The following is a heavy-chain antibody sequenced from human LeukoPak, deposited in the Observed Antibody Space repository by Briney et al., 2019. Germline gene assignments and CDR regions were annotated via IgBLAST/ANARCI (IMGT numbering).Heavy chain of an antibody. Sequence: KPSETLSLTCAVYGGSFSGYYWSWIRQPPGKGLEWIGEINHSGSTNYNASLKSRVTISVDTSKNQFSLKLSSVTAADTAVYYCARRISMVVVIMHTAFDIWGQGTMVTVSS. CDR2: INHSGST. D-gene: IGHD3-22*01. CDR3: ARRISMVVVIMHTAFDI. V-gene: IGHV4-34*01. J-gene: IGHJ3*02. CDR1: GGSFSGYY.